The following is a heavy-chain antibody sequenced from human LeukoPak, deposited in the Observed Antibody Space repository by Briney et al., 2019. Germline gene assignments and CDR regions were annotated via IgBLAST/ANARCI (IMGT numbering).Heavy chain of an antibody. J-gene: IGHJ3*02. Sequence: PSQTLSLTCAVSGGSISSSSYYWGWIRQPPGKGLEWIGCIYYSGSTYYNPSLKSRVTISVDTPKNQFSLKLSSVTAADTAVYYCARQPVTTDAFDIWGQGTMVTVSS. CDR1: GGSISSSSYY. CDR3: ARQPVTTDAFDI. D-gene: IGHD4-17*01. CDR2: IYYSGST. V-gene: IGHV4-39*01.